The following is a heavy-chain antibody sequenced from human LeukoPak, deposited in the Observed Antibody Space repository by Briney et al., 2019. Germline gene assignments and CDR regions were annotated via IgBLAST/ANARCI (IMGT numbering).Heavy chain of an antibody. J-gene: IGHJ4*02. V-gene: IGHV4-59*08. CDR3: ARGYNRYYFDY. D-gene: IGHD1-1*01. CDR1: GGSISNYY. Sequence: PSETLSLTCTVSGGSISNYYWSWIRQPPGKGLEWIGYIYYNGDTNYNPSLKSRVTISVDTSKNQFSLKLSSVTAADTAVYYCARGYNRYYFDYWGQGTLVTVSS. CDR2: IYYNGDT.